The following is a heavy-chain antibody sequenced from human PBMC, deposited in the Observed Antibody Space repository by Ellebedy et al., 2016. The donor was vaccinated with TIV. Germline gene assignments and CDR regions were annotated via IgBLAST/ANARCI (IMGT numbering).Heavy chain of an antibody. Sequence: AASVTVSCKASGYNFVSYAMHWVRQAPGQRLEWMGWISPGEGITKYSEMFQGRVTITSDTSANTVYMELTSLRFEDTAVYYCAREGGAAATPYRWSDPWGQGTLVTVSS. D-gene: IGHD3-16*02. CDR2: ISPGEGIT. CDR3: AREGGAAATPYRWSDP. CDR1: GYNFVSYA. J-gene: IGHJ5*02. V-gene: IGHV1-3*01.